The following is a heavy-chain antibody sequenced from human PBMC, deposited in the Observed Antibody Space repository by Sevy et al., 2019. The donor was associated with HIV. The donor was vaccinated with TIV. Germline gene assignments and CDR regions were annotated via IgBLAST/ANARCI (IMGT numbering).Heavy chain of an antibody. J-gene: IGHJ5*02. CDR3: AKYPYSSGWYGWFDP. CDR1: GFTFSSYA. D-gene: IGHD6-19*01. CDR2: ISGSGGST. V-gene: IGHV3-23*01. Sequence: GGSLRLSCAASGFTFSSYAMSWVRQAPGKGLEWVSAISGSGGSTYYADSVKGRFTISRDNSKNTLYLQMNSLRAEDTAVYYCAKYPYSSGWYGWFDPWGQGTLVTVSS.